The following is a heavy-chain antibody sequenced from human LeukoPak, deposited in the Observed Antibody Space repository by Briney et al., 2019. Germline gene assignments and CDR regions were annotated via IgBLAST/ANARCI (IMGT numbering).Heavy chain of an antibody. CDR1: GFTFSGSA. V-gene: IGHV3-73*01. D-gene: IGHD2-15*01. CDR3: TRHSDKYCSGAGCFHYNFYGLDV. J-gene: IGHJ6*02. CDR2: IRSRANSYTT. Sequence: GGSLKLSCAASGFTFSGSAMHWVRQAHGKGLEWLGRIRSRANSYTTVYAATVQGRFIISRDDSMNMAYLQMNSLRVEDTAVYYCTRHSDKYCSGAGCFHYNFYGLDVWGQGTTVTVSS.